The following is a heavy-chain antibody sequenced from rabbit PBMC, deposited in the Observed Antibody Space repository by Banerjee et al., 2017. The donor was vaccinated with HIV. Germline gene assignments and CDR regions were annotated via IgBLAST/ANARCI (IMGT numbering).Heavy chain of an antibody. Sequence: QEQLVESGGGLVQPEGSLTLTCTASGFSFSSGYVMCWVRQAPGKGLEWIACINTSSGNTVYANWAKGRFTISKTSSTTVTLQMTSLTAADTATYFCARDGAGYAGYGYAHLWGPGTLVTVS. CDR2: INTSSGNT. D-gene: IGHD6-1*01. J-gene: IGHJ4*01. CDR1: GFSFSSGYV. CDR3: ARDGAGYAGYGYAHL. V-gene: IGHV1S45*01.